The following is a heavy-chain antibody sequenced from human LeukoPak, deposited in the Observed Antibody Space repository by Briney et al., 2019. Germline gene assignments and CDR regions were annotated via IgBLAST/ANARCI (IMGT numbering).Heavy chain of an antibody. CDR1: GYTFTSYD. CDR2: MNPNSGNT. D-gene: IGHD3-22*01. V-gene: IGHV1-8*01. J-gene: IGHJ3*02. CDR3: AGGVYDSSVSDAFDI. Sequence: VASVKVSCKASGYTFTSYDINWVRQATGQGLEWMGWMNPNSGNTGYAQKFQGRVTMTRNTSISTAYMELSSLRSEDTAAYYCAGGVYDSSVSDAFDIWGQGTMVTVSS.